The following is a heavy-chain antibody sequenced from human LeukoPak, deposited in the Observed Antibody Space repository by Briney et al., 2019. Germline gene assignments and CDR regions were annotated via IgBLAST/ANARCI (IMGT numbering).Heavy chain of an antibody. CDR2: IYYSGST. J-gene: IGHJ4*02. CDR3: ARVLNVPTSCIDY. V-gene: IGHV4-39*07. Sequence: SETLSLTCTVSGGSISSSSYYWGWLRQPPGKGLEWIGSIYYSGSTYYNPSLKSRVTISVDTSKSQFSLKLSSVTAADTAVYYCARVLNVPTSCIDYWGQGSLVTVSS. D-gene: IGHD2-2*01. CDR1: GGSISSSSYY.